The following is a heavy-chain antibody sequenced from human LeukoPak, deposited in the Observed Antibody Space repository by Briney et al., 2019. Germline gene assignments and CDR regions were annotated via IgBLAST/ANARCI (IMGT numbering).Heavy chain of an antibody. CDR3: ARGPGSVMGYVDTAVDY. V-gene: IGHV1-8*01. CDR1: GYTFTSYD. J-gene: IGHJ4*02. D-gene: IGHD5-18*01. Sequence: ASVKVSCKASGYTFTSYDINWVRQAPGQGLEWMGWMNPNSGNTGYAQKFQGRVTMTRNTSISTAYMELSSLRSEDTAVYYCARGPGSVMGYVDTAVDYWGQGTLVTVSS. CDR2: MNPNSGNT.